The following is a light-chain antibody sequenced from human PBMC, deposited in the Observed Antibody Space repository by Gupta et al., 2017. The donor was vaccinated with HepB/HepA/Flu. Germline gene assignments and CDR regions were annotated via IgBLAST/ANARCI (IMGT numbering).Light chain of an antibody. Sequence: EIVLTQSPATLSVSPGERATLSCRASQSVSSYLAWYQQKPGQAPRLLIYDASNRATGIPARFSGSGSGTDFTLTISSLEPEDFAVYYCQQRSNWPPSTVGQGTKLEIK. J-gene: IGKJ2*02. V-gene: IGKV3-11*01. CDR3: QQRSNWPPST. CDR1: QSVSSY. CDR2: DAS.